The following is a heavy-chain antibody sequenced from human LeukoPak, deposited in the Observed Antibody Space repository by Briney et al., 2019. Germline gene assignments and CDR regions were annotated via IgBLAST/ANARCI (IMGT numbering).Heavy chain of an antibody. CDR3: AKERFNGWFDP. J-gene: IGHJ5*02. CDR1: GFTFSSYA. Sequence: PGGSLRLSCAASGFTFSSYAMHWVRQAPGKGLEWVAVISYDGSNKYYADSVKGRFTISRDNSKNTLYLQMNSLRAEDTAVYYCAKERFNGWFDPWGQGTLVTVSS. V-gene: IGHV3-30*04. D-gene: IGHD2-8*01. CDR2: ISYDGSNK.